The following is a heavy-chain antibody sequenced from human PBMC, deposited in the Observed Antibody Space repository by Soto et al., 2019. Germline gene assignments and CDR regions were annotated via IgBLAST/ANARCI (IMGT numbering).Heavy chain of an antibody. Sequence: EVQLLESGGGLVQPGGSLRLSCAASGITISNYPMSWVRQAPGKGLDWVSGISGSGDRTYYADSAQGRFTISKDISRNSLSLQLDSLGVEDTAVYFCLKDDGGYPSTAPHWGQGTLVTVSS. CDR3: LKDDGGYPSTAPH. D-gene: IGHD3-22*01. CDR1: GITISNYP. CDR2: ISGSGDRT. J-gene: IGHJ4*02. V-gene: IGHV3-23*01.